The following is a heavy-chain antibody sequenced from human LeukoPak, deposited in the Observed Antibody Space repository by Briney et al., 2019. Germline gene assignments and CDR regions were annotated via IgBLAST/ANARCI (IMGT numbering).Heavy chain of an antibody. D-gene: IGHD5-24*01. CDR1: GFTFSSYE. J-gene: IGHJ4*02. Sequence: GGSLRLSCAASGFTFSSYEMNWVRQAPGKGLEWVSYISSSGSTIYYADSVKGRFTISRDNAKNSLYLQMNSLRAEDTADYYCAVATIKDYFDYWGQGTLVTVPS. CDR2: ISSSGSTI. CDR3: AVATIKDYFDY. V-gene: IGHV3-48*03.